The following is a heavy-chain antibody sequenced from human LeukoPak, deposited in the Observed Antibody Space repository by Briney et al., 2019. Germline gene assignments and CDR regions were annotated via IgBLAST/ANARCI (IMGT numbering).Heavy chain of an antibody. CDR3: ARSGGEYCSSTSCYSGAFDI. V-gene: IGHV1-69*01. D-gene: IGHD2-2*01. Sequence: SVKVSCKASGGTFSSYAISWVRQAPGQGLEWMGGIIPIFGTANYAQKFQGRVTITADESTSTAYMELSSLRSEDTAVYYCARSGGEYCSSTSCYSGAFDIWGQGTMVTVSS. J-gene: IGHJ3*02. CDR2: IIPIFGTA. CDR1: GGTFSSYA.